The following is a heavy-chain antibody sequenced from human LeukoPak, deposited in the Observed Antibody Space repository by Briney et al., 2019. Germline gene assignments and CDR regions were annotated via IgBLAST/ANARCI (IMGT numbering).Heavy chain of an antibody. CDR2: ISAYNGNT. CDR3: ARDPPFVGYCSSTSCYIYGMDV. D-gene: IGHD2-2*02. Sequence: GASVKVSCKASGYTFTSYGISWVRQAPGQGLEWMGWISAYNGNTNYAQKLQGRVTMTTDTSTSAAYTELRSLRSDDTAVYYCARDPPFVGYCSSTSCYIYGMDVWGKGTTVTVSS. V-gene: IGHV1-18*04. CDR1: GYTFTSYG. J-gene: IGHJ6*04.